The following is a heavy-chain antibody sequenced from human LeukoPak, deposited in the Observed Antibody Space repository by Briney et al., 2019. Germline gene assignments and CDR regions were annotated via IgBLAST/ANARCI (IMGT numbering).Heavy chain of an antibody. J-gene: IGHJ4*02. CDR2: INPGDSDT. Sequence: GESLKISCKGSGYIFTNYWIGWVRQMPGKGLEWMGIINPGDSDTRYSPSFQGQVTISADKSINTAYLQWSSLKASDTAMYYCARAFLSDGGATDWGQGTLVTVSS. CDR3: ARAFLSDGGATD. V-gene: IGHV5-51*01. CDR1: GYIFTNYW. D-gene: IGHD1-26*01.